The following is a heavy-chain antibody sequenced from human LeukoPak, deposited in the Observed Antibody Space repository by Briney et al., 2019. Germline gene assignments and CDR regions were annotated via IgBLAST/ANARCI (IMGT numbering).Heavy chain of an antibody. J-gene: IGHJ6*03. CDR1: GYTFTSYD. CDR2: MNPYSGNT. Sequence: PLASVNVPCKPCGYTFTSYDINWLRPATGQGRDWMGWMNPYSGNTGYAQKCQERHTLTRNTCISTAYMELSSLRSEDTAGYYCARGKRSIAVAGPKGYYYYYMDVWGKGTTVTVSS. D-gene: IGHD6-19*01. CDR3: ARGKRSIAVAGPKGYYYYYMDV. V-gene: IGHV1-8*01.